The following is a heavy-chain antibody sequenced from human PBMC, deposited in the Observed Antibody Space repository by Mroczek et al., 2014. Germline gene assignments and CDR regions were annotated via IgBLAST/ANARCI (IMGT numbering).Heavy chain of an antibody. D-gene: IGHD3-22*01. J-gene: IGHJ4*02. CDR1: GGSFSGYY. CDR3: AGYDSSGYWFDY. CDR2: INHSGST. V-gene: IGHV4-34*01. Sequence: QVQLQQWGAGLLKPSETLSLTCAVYGGSFSGYYWSWIRQPPGKGLEWIGEINHSGSTNYNPSLKSRVTISVDTSKNQFSLKLSSVTAADTAVYYCAGYDSSGYWFDYWGQGTLVTVSS.